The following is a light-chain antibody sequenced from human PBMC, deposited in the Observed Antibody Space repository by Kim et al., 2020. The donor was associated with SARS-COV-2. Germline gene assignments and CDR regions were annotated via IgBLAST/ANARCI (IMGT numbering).Light chain of an antibody. CDR2: GAS. CDR1: QSVGTN. V-gene: IGKV3-15*01. CDR3: QQYDDWPPWT. J-gene: IGKJ1*01. Sequence: SPGERVTLSCRASQSVGTNVAWYQQNPGQGPQLLIYGASTRATGIPARFSGSGSGTEFTLTISSLQSEDLAVYSCQQYDDWPPWTFGQGTKVDIK.